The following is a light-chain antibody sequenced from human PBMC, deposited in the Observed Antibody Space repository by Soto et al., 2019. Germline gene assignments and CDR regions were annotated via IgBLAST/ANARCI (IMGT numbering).Light chain of an antibody. CDR3: QTWGTGIRVV. J-gene: IGLJ2*01. CDR1: SDYSTYA. V-gene: IGLV4-69*01. Sequence: CLGASVKLTCTLSSDYSTYAVAWHQQQPEKGPRYLMRLNSDGIHSKGDGIPDRFSGSSSGAERYLTISSLQSEDEADYYCQTWGTGIRVVFGGGTKLTVL. CDR2: LNSDGIH.